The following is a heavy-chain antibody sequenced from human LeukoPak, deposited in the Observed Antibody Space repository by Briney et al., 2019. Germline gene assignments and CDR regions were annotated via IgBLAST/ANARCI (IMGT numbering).Heavy chain of an antibody. Sequence: GGSLRLSCAASGFTFSSYEMNWVRQAPGKGLEWVSYISSSGSTIYYADSVKGRFTISRDSAKNSLYLQMNSLRAEDTAVYYCARVNSGRQTYDYVWGSYRHLGDDDAFDIWGQGTMVTVSS. V-gene: IGHV3-48*03. CDR2: ISSSGSTI. J-gene: IGHJ3*02. D-gene: IGHD3-16*02. CDR1: GFTFSSYE. CDR3: ARVNSGRQTYDYVWGSYRHLGDDDAFDI.